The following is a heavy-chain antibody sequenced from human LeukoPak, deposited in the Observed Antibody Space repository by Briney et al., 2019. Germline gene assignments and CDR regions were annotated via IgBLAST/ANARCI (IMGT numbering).Heavy chain of an antibody. CDR3: ARAAWVSTSSKYYFDN. CDR1: GYTFTGYY. D-gene: IGHD2-21*01. V-gene: IGHV1-2*02. Sequence: ASVKVSCKASGYTFTGYYMHWVRQAPGQGLEWMGWINPNSGGTNYAQKFQGRVTMTRDTSISTAYMELSRLRSDDTAVYYCARAAWVSTSSKYYFDNWGQGTLVTVSS. J-gene: IGHJ4*02. CDR2: INPNSGGT.